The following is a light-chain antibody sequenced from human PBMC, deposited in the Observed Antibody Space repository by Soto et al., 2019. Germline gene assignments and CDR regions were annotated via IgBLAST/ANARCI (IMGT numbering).Light chain of an antibody. CDR1: SSDVGGYNY. V-gene: IGLV2-14*01. CDR2: EVS. J-gene: IGLJ1*01. CDR3: SSYTVSSTYV. Sequence: QSALTQPASVSGSPGQSITISCTGTSSDVGGYNYVSWYQHHPGKAPKLIIYEVSNRPLGVSNRFSGSKSGNTASLTISGLQAEDEGDYYCSSYTVSSTYVFGTGTKVTVL.